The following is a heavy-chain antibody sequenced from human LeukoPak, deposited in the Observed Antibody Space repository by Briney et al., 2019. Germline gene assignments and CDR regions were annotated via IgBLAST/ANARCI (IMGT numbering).Heavy chain of an antibody. CDR1: GYTFTSYG. V-gene: IGHV1-18*01. D-gene: IGHD3-3*01. Sequence: ASVKVSCKASGYTFTSYGISWVRQAPGQGLEWMGWISAYNGNTNYAQKLQGRVTMTTDTSTSTAYMELRSLRSDDTAVYYCARDPKFYYYYYYGMDVWGQGTTVTVSS. CDR2: ISAYNGNT. CDR3: ARDPKFYYYYYYGMDV. J-gene: IGHJ6*02.